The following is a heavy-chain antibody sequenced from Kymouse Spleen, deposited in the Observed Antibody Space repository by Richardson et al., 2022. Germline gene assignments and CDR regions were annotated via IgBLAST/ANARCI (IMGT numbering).Heavy chain of an antibody. Sequence: EVQLVESGGGVVRPGGSLRLSCAASGFTFDDYGMSWVRQAPGKGLEWVSGINWNGGSTGYADSVKGRFTISRDNAKNSLYLQMNSLRAEDTALYYCARRPLLRYFDWGYYYYGMDVWGQGTTVTVSS. J-gene: IGHJ6*02. V-gene: IGHV3-20*d01. CDR2: INWNGGST. CDR1: GFTFDDYG. D-gene: IGHD3-9*01. CDR3: ARRPLLRYFDWGYYYYGMDV.